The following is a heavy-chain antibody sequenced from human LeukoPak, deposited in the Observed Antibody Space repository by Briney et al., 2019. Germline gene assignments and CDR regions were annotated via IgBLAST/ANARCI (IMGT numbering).Heavy chain of an antibody. CDR1: GFTFSSYG. V-gene: IGHV3-30*02. CDR2: IRYDGSNK. J-gene: IGHJ6*03. CDR3: AKAESEYYYMDV. Sequence: GGSLRLSCAASGFTFSSYGMHWVRQAPGKGLEWVAFIRYDGSNKYYADSVKGRFTISRDNSKNTLYLQMNSLRAEDTAVYYCAKAESEYYYMDVWGKGTTVTISS.